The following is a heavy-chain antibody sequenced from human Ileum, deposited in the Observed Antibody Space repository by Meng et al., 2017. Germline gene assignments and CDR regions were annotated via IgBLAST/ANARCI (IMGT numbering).Heavy chain of an antibody. CDR3: ARADYVRYFDL. CDR2: VYHSGST. CDR1: GGSIESNNW. Sequence: VRLQEAGPGLVKPSETLSLTCAVSGGSIESNNWWTWICQPPGQGLEWIGEVYHSGSTHYNPSLQSRVTISIDNSKNRFSLSLNSVTAADTAIYYCARADYVRYFDLWGRGTLVTVSS. J-gene: IGHJ2*01. V-gene: IGHV4-4*02. D-gene: IGHD3-10*02.